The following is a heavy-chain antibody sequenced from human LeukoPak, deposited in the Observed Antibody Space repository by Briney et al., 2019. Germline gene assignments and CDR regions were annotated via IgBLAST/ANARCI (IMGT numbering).Heavy chain of an antibody. CDR1: GLIFSGHW. D-gene: IGHD3-16*01. Sequence: GGSLRLSCAASGLIFSGHWMHWVRQAPGEGLVCVARIKKDGTYRDYGDSVKGRFTISRDNAKNTLYLQMNSLRVEDTARYYCVRDDDVYGFDYWGQGTVVTVSS. J-gene: IGHJ4*02. V-gene: IGHV3-74*01. CDR3: VRDDDVYGFDY. CDR2: IKKDGTYR.